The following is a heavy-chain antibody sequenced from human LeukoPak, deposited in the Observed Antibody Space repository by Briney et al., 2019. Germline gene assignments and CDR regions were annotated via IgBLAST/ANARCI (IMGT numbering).Heavy chain of an antibody. CDR3: ATEFGYPQTNWFDP. V-gene: IGHV1-24*01. CDR1: GYTLTELS. Sequence: ASVQVSCKVSGYTLTELSMHWVRPAPGKGLEWMGGFDPEDGETIYAQKFQGRVTMTEDTSTDTAYMELSSLRSEDTAVYYCATEFGYPQTNWFDPWGQGTLVTVSS. D-gene: IGHD3-22*01. J-gene: IGHJ5*02. CDR2: FDPEDGET.